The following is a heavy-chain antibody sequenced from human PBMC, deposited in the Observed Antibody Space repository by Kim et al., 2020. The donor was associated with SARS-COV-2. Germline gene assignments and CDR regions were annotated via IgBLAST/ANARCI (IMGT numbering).Heavy chain of an antibody. D-gene: IGHD4-17*01. J-gene: IGHJ6*02. CDR3: ARDQSLPTVTSLHYYYGMDV. V-gene: IGHV3-66*01. Sequence: GGSLRLSCAASGFTVSSNYMSWVRQAPGKGLEWVSVIYSGGSTYYADSVKGRFTISRDNSKNTLYLQMNSLRAEDTAVYYCARDQSLPTVTSLHYYYGMDVWGQGTTVTVSS. CDR1: GFTVSSNY. CDR2: IYSGGST.